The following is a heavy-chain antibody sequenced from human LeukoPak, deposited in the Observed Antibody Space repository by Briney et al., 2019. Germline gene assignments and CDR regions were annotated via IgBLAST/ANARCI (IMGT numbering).Heavy chain of an antibody. D-gene: IGHD3-9*01. Sequence: SESLSLTCTVSGGSINSYYWSWIRQPAGKGLEWIGHIYNSGITKYNPSFKSRITMSVNTSKNEFSLKLNYVTAADTAVYYCARHTGFDRGYYYYMDVWGKGTTVTVS. CDR2: IYNSGIT. CDR1: GGSINSYY. CDR3: ARHTGFDRGYYYYMDV. V-gene: IGHV4-4*07. J-gene: IGHJ6*03.